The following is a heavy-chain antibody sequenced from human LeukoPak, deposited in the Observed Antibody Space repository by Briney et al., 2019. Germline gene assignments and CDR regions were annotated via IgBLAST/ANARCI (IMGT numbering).Heavy chain of an antibody. CDR2: IYPGDSDT. Sequence: GASLQISCQGSGYRFSTYWITWVRQLPGKGLEWMGIIYPGDSDTRYSPSFQGQVTISADKSISTAYLQWSSLKASDTAMYYCARSEALLWFGELLSHSPPFDYWGQGTLVTVSS. D-gene: IGHD3-10*01. CDR3: ARSEALLWFGELLSHSPPFDY. J-gene: IGHJ4*02. V-gene: IGHV5-51*01. CDR1: GYRFSTYW.